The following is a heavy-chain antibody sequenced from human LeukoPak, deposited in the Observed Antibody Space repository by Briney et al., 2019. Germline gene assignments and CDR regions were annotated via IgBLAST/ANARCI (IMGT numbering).Heavy chain of an antibody. CDR3: ARDLSGVTGYTYGRGIDY. CDR1: GVIFINSW. Sequence: GGSLRLSCAASGVIFINSWLTWVRQAPGKGLEWVANINQDGSEKSYVDSVRGRFTISRDNAKNSLFLQMNSVRVDDTAVYYCARDLSGVTGYTYGRGIDYWGQGTLVTVSS. J-gene: IGHJ4*02. CDR2: INQDGSEK. V-gene: IGHV3-7*01. D-gene: IGHD5-18*01.